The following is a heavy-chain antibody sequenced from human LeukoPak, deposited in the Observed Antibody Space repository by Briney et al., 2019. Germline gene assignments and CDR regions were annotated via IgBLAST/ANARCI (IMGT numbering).Heavy chain of an antibody. J-gene: IGHJ4*02. Sequence: SETLSLTCAVYGGSSTTYYWSWIRQPPGKGLEWIGEINHSGSTNYNPSLKSRVTIPVDPSKNQFSLKLNSVTAADTAVYYCARGLGSWYNYWGQGTLVTVSS. CDR3: ARGLGSWYNY. D-gene: IGHD6-13*01. CDR1: GGSSTTYY. V-gene: IGHV4-34*01. CDR2: INHSGST.